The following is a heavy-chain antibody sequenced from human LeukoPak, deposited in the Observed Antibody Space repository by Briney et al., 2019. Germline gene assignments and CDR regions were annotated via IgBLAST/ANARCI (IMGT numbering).Heavy chain of an antibody. CDR1: GFTFSSYA. Sequence: PGGSLRLSCAASGFTFSSYAMTWVRQAPGKGLEWVSIIRDSGGSTYYADSVKGRFTISRDNSKNTLYLQMNSLRAEDTAVYYCARDQGDPGGEFDYWGQGTLVTVSS. CDR2: IRDSGGST. J-gene: IGHJ4*02. D-gene: IGHD3-16*01. V-gene: IGHV3-23*01. CDR3: ARDQGDPGGEFDY.